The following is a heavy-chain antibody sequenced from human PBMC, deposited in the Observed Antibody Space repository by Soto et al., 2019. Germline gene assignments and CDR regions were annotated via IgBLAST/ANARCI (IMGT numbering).Heavy chain of an antibody. J-gene: IGHJ3*02. CDR1: GFTFSSYW. Sequence: EVQLLESGGGLVQPGESLSLSCAASGFTFSSYWMHWVRQAPGKGLVWVARVNGGGSSTSYADSVKGRFTISRDNAKNSLYLQMNSLRAEDTALYYCAKAYRTYGSGLPDAFDICGQGTMVTVSS. V-gene: IGHV3-74*01. D-gene: IGHD3-10*01. CDR3: AKAYRTYGSGLPDAFDI. CDR2: VNGGGSST.